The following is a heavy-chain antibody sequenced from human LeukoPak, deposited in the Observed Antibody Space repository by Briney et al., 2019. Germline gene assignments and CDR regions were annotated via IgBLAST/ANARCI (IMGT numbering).Heavy chain of an antibody. D-gene: IGHD4-17*01. CDR3: ARPRLRAYYFDY. V-gene: IGHV3-20*03. CDR2: INWSGGST. CDR1: GFTFDDYG. J-gene: IGHJ4*02. Sequence: GGPLRLSYAASGFTFDDYGMSWVRQAPGKGPEWVSGINWSGGSTGYADSVRGRFAISRDNAKNSLYLQMNSLRAEDTALYYCARPRLRAYYFDYWGQGTLVTVSS.